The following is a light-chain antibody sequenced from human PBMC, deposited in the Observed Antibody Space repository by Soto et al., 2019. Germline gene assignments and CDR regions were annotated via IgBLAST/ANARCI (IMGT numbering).Light chain of an antibody. CDR2: DTF. CDR1: QSVSTN. CDR3: QQHSSWPT. Sequence: EIVLTQSPSTLSLSPGERATLSCRASQSVSTNLAWYQQKLGQAPRLLIYDTFNRPTGIPARFSGSGSGTDFTLTISILDPEDFTVYFCQQHSSWPTFGQGTKLEIK. J-gene: IGKJ2*01. V-gene: IGKV3-11*01.